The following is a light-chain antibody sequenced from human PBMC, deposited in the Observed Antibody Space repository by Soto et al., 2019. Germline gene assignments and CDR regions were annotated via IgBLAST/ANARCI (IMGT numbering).Light chain of an antibody. CDR1: QVISNW. J-gene: IGKJ4*01. CDR2: TAS. CDR3: QQVLSFPLT. V-gene: IGKV1D-12*01. Sequence: DIQMTQSPSSVSASVGDSVTITCRASQVISNWLAWYQQKPGKAPNLLIYTASTLESGVPSRFSGSGSGTYFTLTINNLQPEDFATYYCQQVLSFPLTFGGGTKVEIK.